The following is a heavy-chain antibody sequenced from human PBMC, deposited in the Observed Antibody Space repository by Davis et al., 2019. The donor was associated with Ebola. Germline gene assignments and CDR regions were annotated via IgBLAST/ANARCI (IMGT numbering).Heavy chain of an antibody. CDR1: GFSLGTSR. J-gene: IGHJ4*02. Sequence: GESLKISCVVSGFSLGTSRMNWVRQTPGTGLEWVSSISSVSDGIQYADSVKGRFTISRDNAKNSLYLQMNGLTAEDTAVYYCARRAGGSYCSGANCYLDYWGQGTLVTVSS. D-gene: IGHD2-15*01. V-gene: IGHV3-21*01. CDR2: ISSVSDGI. CDR3: ARRAGGSYCSGANCYLDY.